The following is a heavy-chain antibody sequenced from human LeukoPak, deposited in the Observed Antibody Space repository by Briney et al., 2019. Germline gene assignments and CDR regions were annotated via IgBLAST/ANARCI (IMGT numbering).Heavy chain of an antibody. CDR2: INPNSGGT. J-gene: IGHJ4*02. CDR1: GYTFTGYY. D-gene: IGHD6-13*01. V-gene: IGHV1-2*02. CDR3: ARILPEPQQLVFKSLYYFDY. Sequence: ASVKVSCKASGYTFTGYYIHWVRQAPGQGLEWMGWINPNSGGTNYAQKFQGRVTMTRDTSISTAYMELSRLRSDDTAVYYCARILPEPQQLVFKSLYYFDYWGQGTLVTVSS.